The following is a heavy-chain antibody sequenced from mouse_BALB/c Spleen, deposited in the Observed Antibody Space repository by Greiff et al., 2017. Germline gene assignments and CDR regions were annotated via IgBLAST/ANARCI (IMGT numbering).Heavy chain of an antibody. CDR3: ARGATTAPFAY. CDR2: INPYNGDT. D-gene: IGHD1-2*01. J-gene: IGHJ3*01. CDR1: GYSFTGYF. V-gene: IGHV1-20*02. Sequence: VQLQQSGPELVKPGASVKISCKASGYSFTGYFMNWVMQSHGKSLEWIGRINPYNGDTFYNQKFKGKATLTVDKSSSTAHMELRSLASEDSAVYYCARGATTAPFAYWGQGTLVTVSA.